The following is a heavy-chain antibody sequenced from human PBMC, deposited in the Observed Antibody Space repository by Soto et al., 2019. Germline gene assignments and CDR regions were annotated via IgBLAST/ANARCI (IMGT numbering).Heavy chain of an antibody. D-gene: IGHD3-10*01. Sequence: PGGSLRLSCAASGFTFSSYAVSWVRQAPGKGLEWVSAISGSAGSTYYADSVKGRFTISRDNSKNTLYLQMNSLRADDTAVYYCVKGDPLVRGVKRAPFDYWGQGTLVTVSS. V-gene: IGHV3-23*01. CDR1: GFTFSSYA. J-gene: IGHJ4*02. CDR3: VKGDPLVRGVKRAPFDY. CDR2: ISGSAGST.